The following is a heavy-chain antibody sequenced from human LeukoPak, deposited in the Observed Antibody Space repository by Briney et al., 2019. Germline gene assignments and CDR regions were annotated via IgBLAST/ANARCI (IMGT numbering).Heavy chain of an antibody. D-gene: IGHD1-26*01. V-gene: IGHV1-46*01. J-gene: IGHJ4*02. CDR1: GYTFTSYY. Sequence: ASVKVSCTASGYTFTSYYMHWVRQAPGQGLEWMGIINPSGGSTSYAQKFQGRVTMTRDTSTSTVYMELSGLRSEDTAVYYCARVGTAWDFDYWGQGTLVTVSS. CDR2: INPSGGST. CDR3: ARVGTAWDFDY.